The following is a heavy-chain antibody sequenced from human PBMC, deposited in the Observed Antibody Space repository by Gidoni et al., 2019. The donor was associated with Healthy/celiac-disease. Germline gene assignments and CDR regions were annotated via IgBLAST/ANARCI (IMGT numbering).Heavy chain of an antibody. D-gene: IGHD2-15*01. V-gene: IGHV4-31*03. CDR3: ARASRGDIVVVVAAYAFDI. J-gene: IGHJ3*02. CDR2: IYYSGST. Sequence: QVQLQESGPGLVTPSQTLSLTCTVSGGSISSGGYYWSWIRQHPGKGLEWIGYIYYSGSTYYNPSLKSRVTISVDTSKNQFSLKLSSVTAADTAVYYCARASRGDIVVVVAAYAFDIWGQGTMVTVSS. CDR1: GGSISSGGYY.